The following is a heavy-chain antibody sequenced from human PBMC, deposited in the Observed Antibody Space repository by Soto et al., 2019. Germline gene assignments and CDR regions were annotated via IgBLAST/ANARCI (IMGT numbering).Heavy chain of an antibody. V-gene: IGHV4-59*01. CDR2: IYSSGST. CDR1: GGSISNYY. Sequence: SETLSLTCTVSGGSISNYYWNWIRQSPGRGLEWIGYIYSSGSTHYNPSLQNRVTISIDTSKNQVSLKVNSVTAADTAVYYCARDHPHSYGVYYFDYWGQGTPITVSS. J-gene: IGHJ4*02. CDR3: ARDHPHSYGVYYFDY. D-gene: IGHD5-18*01.